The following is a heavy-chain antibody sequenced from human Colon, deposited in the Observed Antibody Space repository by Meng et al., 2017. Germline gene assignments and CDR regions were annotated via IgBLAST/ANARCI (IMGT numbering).Heavy chain of an antibody. Sequence: LGDSGRGVGEPAGTLSLPGHVSGGSISSNSRWTWVRQPPGKGLEWVGEINLRGSTSYVPSLKSRITISVDKSKNLLSLKLNSVTAADTAMYYCARRNTRNSGGGNNYWGQGTLVTVSS. CDR1: GGSISSNSR. V-gene: IGHV4-4*02. D-gene: IGHD3-10*01. J-gene: IGHJ4*02. CDR2: INLRGST. CDR3: ARRNTRNSGGGNNY.